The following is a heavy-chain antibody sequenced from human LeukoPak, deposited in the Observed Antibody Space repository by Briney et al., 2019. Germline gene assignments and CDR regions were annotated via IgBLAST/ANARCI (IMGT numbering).Heavy chain of an antibody. Sequence: GGSLRLSYAASIVTFNTYSKMGLRQAPGKGLEWVSCISSSSNYIYYADSVKGRFTISRDNAKNSLYLQMNRLRAEDTAVYYCARVSYRPEIVFDYWGQGTLVTVSS. D-gene: IGHD2-15*01. J-gene: IGHJ4*02. CDR2: ISSSSNYI. CDR1: IVTFNTYS. CDR3: ARVSYRPEIVFDY. V-gene: IGHV3-21*01.